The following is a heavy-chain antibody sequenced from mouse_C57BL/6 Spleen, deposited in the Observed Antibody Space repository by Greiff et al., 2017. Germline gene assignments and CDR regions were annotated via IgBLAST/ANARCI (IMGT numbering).Heavy chain of an antibody. D-gene: IGHD2-1*01. J-gene: IGHJ4*01. CDR2: ICGGGST. V-gene: IGHV2-9*01. CDR3: VKREEKYYGNLDAMDY. CDR1: GFSLTSYG. Sequence: VMLVESGPGLVAPSPSLSITCTVSGFSLTSYGVDWVRQPPGQGLEWLGVICGGGSTTDNSALMSRLSISKDNSKSQVFLKMNSLQTDDTAMYYSVKREEKYYGNLDAMDYWGQGTSVTVSS.